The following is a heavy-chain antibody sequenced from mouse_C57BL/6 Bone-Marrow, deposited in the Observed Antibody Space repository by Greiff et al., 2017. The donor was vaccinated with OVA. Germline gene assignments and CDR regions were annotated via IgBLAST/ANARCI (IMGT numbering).Heavy chain of an antibody. Sequence: EVMLVESGGGLVKPGGSLKLSCAASGFTFSDYGMHWVRQAPEKGLEWVAYISSGSSTIYYAATVKGRFTISRDNAKNTLFLQMTSLRSEDTAMYYCARRGEYYGNYHVYFDYWGQGTTLTVSS. J-gene: IGHJ2*01. D-gene: IGHD2-1*01. CDR2: ISSGSSTI. CDR3: ARRGEYYGNYHVYFDY. V-gene: IGHV5-17*01. CDR1: GFTFSDYG.